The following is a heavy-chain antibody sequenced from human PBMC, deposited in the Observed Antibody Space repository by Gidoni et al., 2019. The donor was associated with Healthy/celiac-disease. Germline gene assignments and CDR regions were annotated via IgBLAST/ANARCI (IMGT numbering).Heavy chain of an antibody. CDR3: ARGETGTYAFDI. V-gene: IGHV1-8*01. J-gene: IGHJ3*02. Sequence: QVQLVKSGAEGKKPGASVKVTCKAAGYTFTSDDINRVRQATGQGLEWMGWMNPNSGNTGYAQKFQGRVTMTMNTSISTASLELSSLRSEDTAVYYCARGETGTYAFDIWGQGTMVTVSS. D-gene: IGHD1-1*01. CDR1: GYTFTSDD. CDR2: MNPNSGNT.